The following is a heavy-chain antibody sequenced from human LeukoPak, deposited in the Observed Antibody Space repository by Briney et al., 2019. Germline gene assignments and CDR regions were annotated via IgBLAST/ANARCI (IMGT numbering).Heavy chain of an antibody. J-gene: IGHJ4*02. D-gene: IGHD2-15*01. CDR1: GYSENFYG. V-gene: IGHV1-18*01. Sequence: ASVKVSCKTSGYSENFYGITWVRQVAGQGLEWMGWINPNSGGTNYAQKSQGRVTMTTDTSTSTAYMELRSLRSDDTAVYYCAREPLRSCSGGNCYNDYWGQGTLVTVSS. CDR2: INPNSGGT. CDR3: AREPLRSCSGGNCYNDY.